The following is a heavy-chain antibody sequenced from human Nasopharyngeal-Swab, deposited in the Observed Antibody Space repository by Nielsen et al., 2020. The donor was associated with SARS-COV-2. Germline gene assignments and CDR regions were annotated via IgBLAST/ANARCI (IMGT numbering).Heavy chain of an antibody. V-gene: IGHV1-18*01. CDR1: VYTFTSYV. Sequence: ASVKVSCKASVYTFTSYVLSWVRQAPGQGLAWMGWISAYNGDTNYAQKLQGRVTMTTDTSTSTAYLELRSLRSDDTAVYYCARDRGNWFDPWGQGTLVTVSS. CDR2: ISAYNGDT. D-gene: IGHD3-10*01. J-gene: IGHJ5*02. CDR3: ARDRGNWFDP.